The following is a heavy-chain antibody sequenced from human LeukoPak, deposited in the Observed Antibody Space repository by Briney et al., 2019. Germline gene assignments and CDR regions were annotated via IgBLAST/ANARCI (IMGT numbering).Heavy chain of an antibody. D-gene: IGHD5-18*01. J-gene: IGHJ4*02. V-gene: IGHV3-21*01. CDR2: ISSGSKYI. Sequence: GGSLRLSCADSGFTFSSYSMNWVRQAPGKGLEWVSSISSGSKYIYNADSVKGRFTISRDNAERSLYLQMNSLRVEDTAVYYCARALSYSYGSMDFWGQGTLVTVSS. CDR3: ARALSYSYGSMDF. CDR1: GFTFSSYS.